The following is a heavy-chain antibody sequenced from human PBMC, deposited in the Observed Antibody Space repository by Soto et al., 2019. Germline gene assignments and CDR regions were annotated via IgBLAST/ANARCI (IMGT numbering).Heavy chain of an antibody. CDR2: ISGSGGST. Sequence: GGSLRLSCAASGFTFSSYAMSWVRQAPGKGLEWVSAISGSGGSTYYADSVKGRFTISRGNSKNTLYLQMNSLRAEDTAVYYCAKDLRTGCTNGVCYFDYWGQGTLVTVSS. V-gene: IGHV3-23*01. D-gene: IGHD2-8*01. J-gene: IGHJ4*02. CDR1: GFTFSSYA. CDR3: AKDLRTGCTNGVCYFDY.